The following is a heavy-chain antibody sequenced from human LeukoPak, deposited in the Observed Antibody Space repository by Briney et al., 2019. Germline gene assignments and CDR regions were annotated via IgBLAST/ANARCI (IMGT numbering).Heavy chain of an antibody. CDR1: GGSISGYY. D-gene: IGHD6-19*01. CDR3: ARQSSGWYDWFDP. Sequence: PSETLSLTCTVSGGSISGYYWSWLRQPPGKGLEWIGYIYYSGSTNYNPSLKSRVTISVDTSKNQFSLKLSSVTAADTAVYYCARQSSGWYDWFDPWGQGTLVTVSS. CDR2: IYYSGST. V-gene: IGHV4-59*01. J-gene: IGHJ5*02.